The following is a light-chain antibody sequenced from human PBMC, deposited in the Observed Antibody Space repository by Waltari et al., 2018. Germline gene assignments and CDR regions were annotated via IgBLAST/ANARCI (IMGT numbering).Light chain of an antibody. CDR1: QSVSSY. J-gene: IGKJ4*01. CDR3: QQRSHWPPLT. CDR2: DAS. Sequence: EIVLTQSPATLSLSPGESATPSCRASQSVSSYLAWYQQKPGQPPRLLIYDASNRATGVPARFSGSGSGTDFTLTISSLEPEDFAVYYCQQRSHWPPLTFGGGTMVEL. V-gene: IGKV3-11*01.